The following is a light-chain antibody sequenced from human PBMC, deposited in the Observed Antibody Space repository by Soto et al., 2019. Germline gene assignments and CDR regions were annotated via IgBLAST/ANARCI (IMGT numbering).Light chain of an antibody. CDR3: QSYDTSLSAPV. J-gene: IGLJ2*01. CDR1: SSNIGAGYD. V-gene: IGLV1-40*01. Sequence: QSVLTQPPSVSGAPGQRVTISCTGSSSNIGAGYDVHWYQQLPGTAPKVFIYGNSNRPSGVPDRFSGSKSGTSASLAITGLQAEDEADYYCQSYDTSLSAPVFGGGTKLTVL. CDR2: GNS.